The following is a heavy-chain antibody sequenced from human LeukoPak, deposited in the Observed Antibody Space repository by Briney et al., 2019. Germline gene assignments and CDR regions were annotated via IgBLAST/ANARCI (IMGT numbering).Heavy chain of an antibody. J-gene: IGHJ4*02. CDR2: IYFSGSV. Sequence: PSETLSLTCTVSGDITHYWAWVRQAPGKGLECIGSIYFSGSVYYNPSLRSRVTISLDTATKQLSLKLSSVTVADTAVYYCARVDPGYSSIGYWGQGTLVTVSS. V-gene: IGHV4-39*01. CDR3: ARVDPGYSSIGY. CDR1: GDITHY. D-gene: IGHD6-13*01.